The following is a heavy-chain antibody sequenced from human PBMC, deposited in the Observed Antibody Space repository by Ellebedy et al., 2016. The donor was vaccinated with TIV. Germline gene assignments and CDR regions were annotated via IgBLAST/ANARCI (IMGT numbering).Heavy chain of an antibody. CDR1: GGSISSFY. Sequence: SETLSLXXTVSGGSISSFYWTWIRQPAGGGLEWIGRIYSSGSTDYSPSLKSRLSMSVDVSKNQFSLNLSSLTAADTAVYYCARVRSHYVEALDIWGHGTMVTVSS. J-gene: IGHJ3*02. CDR2: IYSSGST. D-gene: IGHD1-26*01. V-gene: IGHV4-4*07. CDR3: ARVRSHYVEALDI.